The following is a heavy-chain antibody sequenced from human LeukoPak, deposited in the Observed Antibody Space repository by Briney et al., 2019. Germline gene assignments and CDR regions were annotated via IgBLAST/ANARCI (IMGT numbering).Heavy chain of an antibody. CDR1: GFTFSSYA. J-gene: IGHJ4*02. V-gene: IGHV3-30-3*01. CDR2: ISYDRSNK. D-gene: IGHD6-13*01. CDR3: AKDRSSSWYHSYFDY. Sequence: GRSLRLSCAASGFTFSSYAMHWVRQAPGKGLEWVAVISYDRSNKYYADSVKGRFTISRDNSKNTLYLQMNSLRAEDTAVYYCAKDRSSSWYHSYFDYWGQGTLVTVSS.